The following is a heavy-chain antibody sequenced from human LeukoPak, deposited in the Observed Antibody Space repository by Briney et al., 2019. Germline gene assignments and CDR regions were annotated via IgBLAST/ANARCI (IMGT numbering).Heavy chain of an antibody. V-gene: IGHV3-11*05. J-gene: IGHJ4*02. CDR2: ISSSSCYT. D-gene: IGHD5-12*01. Sequence: PGGSLRLSCAASGFTFSDYYMSWIRQAPGKGLEWVSYISSSSCYTNYADSVKGRFTISRDNAKNSLYLQMNSLRAEDTAVYYCARDSGYESFDYWGQGTLVTVSS. CDR1: GFTFSDYY. CDR3: ARDSGYESFDY.